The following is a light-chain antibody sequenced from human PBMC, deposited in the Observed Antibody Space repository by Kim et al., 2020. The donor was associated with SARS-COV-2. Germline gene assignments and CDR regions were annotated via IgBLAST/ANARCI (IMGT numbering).Light chain of an antibody. J-gene: IGLJ3*02. CDR2: LNSDGSH. CDR1: SGHSRYV. CDR3: QTWGTGIRV. V-gene: IGLV4-69*01. Sequence: ASVQLTCTLSSGHSRYVIAWHQQQPEKGPRYLMKLNSDGSHRKGDGIPDRFSGSSSGAERYLTISSLQSEDEADYYCQTWGTGIRVFGGGTQLTVL.